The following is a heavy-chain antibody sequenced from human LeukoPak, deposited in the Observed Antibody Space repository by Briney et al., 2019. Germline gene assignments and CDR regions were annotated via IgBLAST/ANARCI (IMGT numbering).Heavy chain of an antibody. Sequence: ASVKVSCKASGYTFTSYDINWVRQATGQGLEWMGWMNPNSGNTGYAQKFQGRVTMTRNTSISTAYMELSSLRSEGTAVYYCARVGAFRSHYDFWSGPRKVYWFDPWGQGTLVTVSS. CDR2: MNPNSGNT. J-gene: IGHJ5*02. D-gene: IGHD3-3*01. CDR3: ARVGAFRSHYDFWSGPRKVYWFDP. CDR1: GYTFTSYD. V-gene: IGHV1-8*01.